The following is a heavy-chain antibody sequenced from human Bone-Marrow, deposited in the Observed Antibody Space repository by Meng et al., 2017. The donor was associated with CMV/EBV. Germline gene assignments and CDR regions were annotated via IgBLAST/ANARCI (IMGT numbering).Heavy chain of an antibody. Sequence: GESLKISCAASGFTFSSYGMHWVRQAPGKGLEWVAFIRYDGSNKYYADSVKGRFTISRDNSKNTLYLQMNSLRAGDTAVYYCARAGTVYGDYDYYYYGMDVWGQGTTVTVSS. V-gene: IGHV3-30*02. D-gene: IGHD4-17*01. J-gene: IGHJ6*02. CDR1: GFTFSSYG. CDR2: IRYDGSNK. CDR3: ARAGTVYGDYDYYYYGMDV.